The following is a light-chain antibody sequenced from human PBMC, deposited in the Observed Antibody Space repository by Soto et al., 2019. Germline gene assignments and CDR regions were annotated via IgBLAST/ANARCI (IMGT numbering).Light chain of an antibody. CDR3: QQYGSSPSIT. J-gene: IGKJ5*01. Sequence: EIVLTQSPGTLSLSPGDSATLSCRASQSVSSSYLAWYQQKPGQAPRLLIYGAYSRATGIPDRFSGSGSGTDFTLTISRLEPEDFAVYYCQQYGSSPSITFGQGTRLEIK. V-gene: IGKV3-20*01. CDR2: GAY. CDR1: QSVSSSY.